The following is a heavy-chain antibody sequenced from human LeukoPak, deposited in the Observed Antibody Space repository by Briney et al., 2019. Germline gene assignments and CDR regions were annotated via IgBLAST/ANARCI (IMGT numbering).Heavy chain of an antibody. CDR2: IKQDGSEK. CDR1: GFTFSSYW. D-gene: IGHD2-15*01. Sequence: GGSLRLSCAASGFTFSSYWMHWVRQAPGKGLEWVANIKQDGSEKYYVDSVKGRFTISRDNAKNSLYLQMNSLRAEDTAVYYCARDGVIVVVPEGFDYWGQGTLVTVSS. V-gene: IGHV3-7*01. CDR3: ARDGVIVVVPEGFDY. J-gene: IGHJ4*02.